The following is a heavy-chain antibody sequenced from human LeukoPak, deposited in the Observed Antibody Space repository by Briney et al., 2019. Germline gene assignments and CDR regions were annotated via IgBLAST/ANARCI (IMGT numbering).Heavy chain of an antibody. D-gene: IGHD1-26*01. CDR1: GFTFSSYA. CDR2: ISGSGGST. V-gene: IGHV3-23*01. CDR3: ASIVGARVVKGYFDY. J-gene: IGHJ4*02. Sequence: GGSLRLSCAASGFTFSSYAMSWVRQAPGKGLEWVSAISGSGGSTYYADSVKGRFTISRDNSKNTLYLQMNSLRAEDTAVYYCASIVGARVVKGYFDYWGQGTLVTVSS.